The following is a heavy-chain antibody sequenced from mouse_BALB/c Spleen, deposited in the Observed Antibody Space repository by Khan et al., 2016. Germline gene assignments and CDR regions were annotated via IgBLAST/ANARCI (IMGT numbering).Heavy chain of an antibody. CDR2: IWGGGST. V-gene: IGHV2-6-5*01. J-gene: IGHJ4*01. Sequence: QVQLKESGPGLVAPSQSLSITCTVSGFSLTDYGVSWIRQPPGKGLEWLGVIWGGGSTYYNSALKSRLTITKDNSKSQVFLKMNSLQTDDTTVYYCAKHMGTYYAMDYWGQGTSVTGSS. CDR3: AKHMGTYYAMDY. D-gene: IGHD2-13*01. CDR1: GFSLTDYG.